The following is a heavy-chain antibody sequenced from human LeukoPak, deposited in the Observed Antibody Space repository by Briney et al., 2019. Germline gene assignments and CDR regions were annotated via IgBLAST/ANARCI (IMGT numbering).Heavy chain of an antibody. D-gene: IGHD3-3*01. V-gene: IGHV4-39*02. CDR1: GGSTSSGNYY. J-gene: IGHJ4*02. Sequence: PSETLSLTCTVSGGSTSSGNYYWGWIRQPPGKGLEWIGGISSSGNTYYNPSLKSRITIFTDTSKNHFSLKLSSVSAADTAVYYCARLGAGPTYYDFWSGYSSFYFDYWGQGTLVTVSS. CDR2: ISSSGNT. CDR3: ARLGAGPTYYDFWSGYSSFYFDY.